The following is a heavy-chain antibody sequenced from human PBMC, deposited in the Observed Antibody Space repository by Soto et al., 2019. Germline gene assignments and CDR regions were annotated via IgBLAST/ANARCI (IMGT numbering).Heavy chain of an antibody. CDR2: ISAYNGNT. V-gene: IGHV1-18*01. D-gene: IGHD4-17*01. CDR3: ARDHYGDYYFDY. Sequence: ASVKVSCKASGYTFTSYGISWVRQAPGQGLEWMGWISAYNGNTNYAQKLQGRVTMTTDESTSTAYMELSSLRSEDTAVYYCARDHYGDYYFDYWGQGTLVTVSS. CDR1: GYTFTSYG. J-gene: IGHJ4*02.